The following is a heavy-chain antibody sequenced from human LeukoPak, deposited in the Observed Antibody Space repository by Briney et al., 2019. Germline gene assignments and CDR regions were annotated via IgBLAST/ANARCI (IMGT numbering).Heavy chain of an antibody. Sequence: GGSLRLSCAAAGFTFSKFAMHWVRQAPGKGLGWVAVVSYDGSYKYYADSLKGRFTISRDNSKNTLYLQMNSLRAEDTAVYYCARAPGYGAAYYFDYWGQGTLVTVSS. D-gene: IGHD1-1*01. J-gene: IGHJ4*02. CDR3: ARAPGYGAAYYFDY. CDR1: GFTFSKFA. V-gene: IGHV3-30*04. CDR2: VSYDGSYK.